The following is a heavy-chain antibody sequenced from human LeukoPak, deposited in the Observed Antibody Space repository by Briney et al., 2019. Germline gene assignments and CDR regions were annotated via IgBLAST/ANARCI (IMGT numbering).Heavy chain of an antibody. CDR3: VKNGWMDD. D-gene: IGHD5-12*01. CDR2: IRTNGVEK. Sequence: GGSLRLSCATSGFMFNSQNMNWVRHSPTLGLDWVAFIRTNGVEKHYADAVRGRFTISRDNYANKMFLDMDSLKPEDTAVYYCVKNGWMDDWGQGTLVTVSS. J-gene: IGHJ4*02. V-gene: IGHV3-30*02. CDR1: GFMFNSQN.